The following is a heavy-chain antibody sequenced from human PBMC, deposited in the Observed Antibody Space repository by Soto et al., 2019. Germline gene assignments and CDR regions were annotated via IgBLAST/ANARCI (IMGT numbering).Heavy chain of an antibody. V-gene: IGHV3-48*01. Sequence: EVQLVESGGGLVQPGGSLRLSCAASGFTFSSYSMNWVRQAPGKGLEWVSYISSSSSTIYYADSVKGRFTISRDNAKNSLYLQMNILRAEDTAVYYCARAALYNWNDVSWFDPWGQGTRVTVSS. J-gene: IGHJ5*02. CDR3: ARAALYNWNDVSWFDP. D-gene: IGHD1-1*01. CDR2: ISSSSSTI. CDR1: GFTFSSYS.